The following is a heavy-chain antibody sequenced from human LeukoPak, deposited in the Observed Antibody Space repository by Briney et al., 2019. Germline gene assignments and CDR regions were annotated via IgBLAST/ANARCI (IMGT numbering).Heavy chain of an antibody. Sequence: GGSLRLSCAASGFSFSDTWMSWVRQAPGKGLEWVGRIKSKTDDGTTDYAAPVKGRFVISRDDSKNMLYLQTNSLKYDDTGVYYCATDQPYYDFWSGSYWGQGALVTVSS. J-gene: IGHJ4*02. D-gene: IGHD3-3*01. CDR1: GFSFSDTW. V-gene: IGHV3-15*01. CDR2: IKSKTDDGTT. CDR3: ATDQPYYDFWSGSY.